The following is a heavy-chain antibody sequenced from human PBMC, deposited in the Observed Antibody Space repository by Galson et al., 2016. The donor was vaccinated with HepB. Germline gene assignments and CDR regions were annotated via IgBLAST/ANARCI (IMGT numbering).Heavy chain of an antibody. D-gene: IGHD3-3*02. V-gene: IGHV3-7*03. CDR3: ARAFS. CDR2: VKQDGSET. CDR1: GFTFRRTW. J-gene: IGHJ5*02. Sequence: SLRLSCAASGFTFRRTWMSWVRQAPGKGLEWVASVKQDGSETYYVDSVKGRFTISRDNAKDSLYLQMNSLRADDTAIYYCARAFSWGQGTLVTVSS.